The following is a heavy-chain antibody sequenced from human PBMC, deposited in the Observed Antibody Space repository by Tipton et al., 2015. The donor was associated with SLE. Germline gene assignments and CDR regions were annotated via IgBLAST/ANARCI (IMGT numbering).Heavy chain of an antibody. Sequence: LRLSCTVSGGSISSSSYYRSWIRQPPGKGLEWIGYIYYSGSTNYNPSLKSRVTISVDTSKNQFSLKLSSVTAADTAVYYCARESSYGAFDIWGQGTMVTVSS. V-gene: IGHV4-61*01. CDR2: IYYSGST. CDR1: GGSISSSSYY. J-gene: IGHJ3*02. CDR3: ARESSYGAFDI. D-gene: IGHD5-18*01.